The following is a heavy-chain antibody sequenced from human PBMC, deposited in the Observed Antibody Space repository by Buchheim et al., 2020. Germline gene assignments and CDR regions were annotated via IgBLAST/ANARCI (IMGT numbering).Heavy chain of an antibody. CDR3: ARSRRDSSGYYPNYYYYYGMDV. Sequence: QVQLKQWGAGLLKPSETLSLTCAVYGGSFSGYYWSWIRQPPGKGLEWIGEINHSESTNYNPSLKRRVTFSVDTSKNQFSLKLSSVTAADTAVYYCARSRRDSSGYYPNYYYYYGMDVWGQGTT. CDR1: GGSFSGYY. CDR2: INHSEST. V-gene: IGHV4-34*01. J-gene: IGHJ6*02. D-gene: IGHD3-22*01.